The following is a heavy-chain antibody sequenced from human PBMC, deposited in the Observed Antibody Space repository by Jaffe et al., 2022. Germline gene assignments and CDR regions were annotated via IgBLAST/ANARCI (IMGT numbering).Heavy chain of an antibody. V-gene: IGHV4-38-2*01. D-gene: IGHD3-16*02. Sequence: QVQLQESGPGLVKPSETLSLTCAVSGYSISSGYYWGWIRQPPGKGLEWIGSIYHSGSTYYNPSLKSRVTISVDTSKNQFSLKLSSVTAADTAVYYCARGNPNVWGSYRYTGVHWFDPWGQGTLVTVSS. CDR2: IYHSGST. CDR3: ARGNPNVWGSYRYTGVHWFDP. CDR1: GYSISSGYY. J-gene: IGHJ5*02.